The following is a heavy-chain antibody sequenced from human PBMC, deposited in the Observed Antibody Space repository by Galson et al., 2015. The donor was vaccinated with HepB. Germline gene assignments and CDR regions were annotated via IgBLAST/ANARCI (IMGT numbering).Heavy chain of an antibody. Sequence: SLRLSCAASGFTFSGSAMHWVRQASGKGLEWVGRIRSKANSFATAYAASVKGRFTISRDDSKNTAYLQMNSLKTEDTAVYDCTRHRTRWFGELAPVYGMDVWGQGTTVTVSS. D-gene: IGHD3-10*01. CDR1: GFTFSGSA. CDR3: TRHRTRWFGELAPVYGMDV. CDR2: IRSKANSFAT. J-gene: IGHJ6*02. V-gene: IGHV3-73*01.